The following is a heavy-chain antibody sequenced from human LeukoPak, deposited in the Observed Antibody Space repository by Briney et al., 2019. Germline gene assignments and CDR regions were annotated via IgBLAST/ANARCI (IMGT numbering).Heavy chain of an antibody. Sequence: ASVKVSCKSSGYTFTSYGNSWVRQAPGQGLDWVGLISSYNGNTNYAHKLHGRVTMTTHTSTSTAYIELRSLRTDDTAVYYCARESYGDYRPHGLNFDYWGQGTLVTVSS. CDR2: ISSYNGNT. J-gene: IGHJ4*02. CDR1: GYTFTSYG. D-gene: IGHD4-17*01. CDR3: ARESYGDYRPHGLNFDY. V-gene: IGHV1-18*01.